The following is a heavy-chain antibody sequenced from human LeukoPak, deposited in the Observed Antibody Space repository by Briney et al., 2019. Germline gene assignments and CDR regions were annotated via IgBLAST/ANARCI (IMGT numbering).Heavy chain of an antibody. V-gene: IGHV3-23*01. CDR3: AKTTTGYSSGRFPGWPVDY. J-gene: IGHJ4*02. CDR1: GFTFSSYA. D-gene: IGHD6-19*01. Sequence: GGSLRLSCAASGFTFSSYAGYWGRQAPGKGVEWVSGIFGSGGSTHYADSVKGRFTISRDNSKNTVYLQMNSLRAEDTAVYYCAKTTTGYSSGRFPGWPVDYWGQGTLVIVSS. CDR2: IFGSGGST.